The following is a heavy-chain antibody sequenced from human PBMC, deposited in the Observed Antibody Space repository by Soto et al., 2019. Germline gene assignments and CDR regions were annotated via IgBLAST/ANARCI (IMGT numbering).Heavy chain of an antibody. CDR1: GYTFTGYY. CDR2: INPNSGGT. J-gene: IGHJ4*02. D-gene: IGHD2-15*01. CDR3: ARVNVVVVAATREYYFDY. V-gene: IGHV1-2*02. Sequence: ASVKVSCKASGYTFTGYYMHWVRQAPGQGLEWMGWINPNSGGTNYAQKFQGRVTMTRDTSISTAYMELSRLRSDDAAVYYCARVNVVVVAATREYYFDYWGQGTLVTVSS.